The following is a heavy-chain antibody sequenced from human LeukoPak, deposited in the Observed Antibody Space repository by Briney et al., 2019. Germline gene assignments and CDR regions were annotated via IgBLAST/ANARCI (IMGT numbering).Heavy chain of an antibody. D-gene: IGHD5-18*01. J-gene: IGHJ4*02. Sequence: GGSLRLSCAASGFTFSGYSMNWVRQAPGKGLEWVSYISSSSSPIYYADSVKGRFTISRDNAKNSLYLQMNSLRAEDTGVYYCGRDFRQLWLRPFDYGGQGTLVTVSS. CDR2: ISSSSSPI. CDR1: GFTFSGYS. CDR3: GRDFRQLWLRPFDY. V-gene: IGHV3-48*01.